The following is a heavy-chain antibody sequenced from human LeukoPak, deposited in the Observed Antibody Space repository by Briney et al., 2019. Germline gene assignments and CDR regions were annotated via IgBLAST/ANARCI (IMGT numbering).Heavy chain of an antibody. V-gene: IGHV1-46*01. D-gene: IGHD3-22*01. CDR2: INPSGGST. Sequence: ASVKVSCKASGYTFTSYYMHWVRQAPGQGLEWKGIINPSGGSTSYAQKFQGRVTMTRDTSTSTVYMELSSLRSEDTAVYYCASYYYDSSGYYYFDYWGQGTLVTVSS. CDR3: ASYYYDSSGYYYFDY. CDR1: GYTFTSYY. J-gene: IGHJ4*02.